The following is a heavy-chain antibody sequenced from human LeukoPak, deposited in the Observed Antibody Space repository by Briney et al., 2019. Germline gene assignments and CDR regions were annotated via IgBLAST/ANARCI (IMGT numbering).Heavy chain of an antibody. CDR1: GFTFDDYA. V-gene: IGHV3-9*01. J-gene: IGHJ4*02. D-gene: IGHD6-13*01. CDR2: ISWNSGSI. CDR3: AKVAGRVYSSSLIDY. Sequence: PGRSLRLSCAASGFTFDDYAMHWVRQAPVKGLQWVSGISWNSGSIGYADSVKGRFTISRDNAKNSLYLQMNSLRAEDTALYYCAKVAGRVYSSSLIDYWGQGTPVTVSS.